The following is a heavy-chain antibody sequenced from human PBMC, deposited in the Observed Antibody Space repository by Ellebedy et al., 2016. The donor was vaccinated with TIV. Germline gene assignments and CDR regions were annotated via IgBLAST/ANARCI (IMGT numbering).Heavy chain of an antibody. CDR1: GGSIGSYY. Sequence: MPSETLSLTCTVSGGSIGSYYWSWIRQPPGKGLEWIGYIYYSGSTNYNASLKSRVTISLDTSKNQFSLNLSSVTAADTAVYYCARDNDVKNAFDIWGQGTMVTVSS. V-gene: IGHV4-59*01. D-gene: IGHD1-1*01. J-gene: IGHJ3*02. CDR3: ARDNDVKNAFDI. CDR2: IYYSGST.